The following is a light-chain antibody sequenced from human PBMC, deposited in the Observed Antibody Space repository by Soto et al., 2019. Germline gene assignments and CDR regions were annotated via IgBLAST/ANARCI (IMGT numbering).Light chain of an antibody. CDR3: SSYRSGSTLV. J-gene: IGLJ2*01. CDR2: GVS. CDR1: SSDVGAHNY. V-gene: IGLV2-14*01. Sequence: QSALTQPASVSGSPGQSITIACTGTSSDVGAHNYVSWYQQHPGKAPKVMIYGVSNRFSGVSNRFSGSKSGNTASLTISGLQAEDEADYYCSSYRSGSTLVFGGGTKVTVL.